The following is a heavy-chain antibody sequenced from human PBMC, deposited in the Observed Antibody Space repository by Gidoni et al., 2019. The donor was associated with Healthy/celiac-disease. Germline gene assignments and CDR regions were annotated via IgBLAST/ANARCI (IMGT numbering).Heavy chain of an antibody. D-gene: IGHD6-6*01. CDR2: ITGSADST. CDR1: GFTFSSHA. J-gene: IGHJ1*01. V-gene: IGHV3-23*01. CDR3: AQELGEYFQH. Sequence: EAQLLESGGGLVQPGGSLRVSCAASGFTFSSHAMGGVRQAPGQGLELVSKITGSADSTYYADSVKGRFTISRDNSKNTLYLQMNSLRAEDTAVYYCAQELGEYFQHWGQGTVVTVSS.